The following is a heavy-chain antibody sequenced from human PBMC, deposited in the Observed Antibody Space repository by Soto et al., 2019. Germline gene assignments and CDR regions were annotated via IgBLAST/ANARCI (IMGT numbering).Heavy chain of an antibody. CDR1: GYTFTSYG. V-gene: IGHV1-18*01. CDR3: ARVGSTSWYWFGP. J-gene: IGHJ5*02. Sequence: ASVKVSCKASGYTFTSYGISWVRQAPGQGLEWMGWISAYNGNTNYAQKLQGRVTMTTDISTSTAYMELSSLRSEDTAVYYCARVGSTSWYWFGPWGQGTLVTVSS. CDR2: ISAYNGNT. D-gene: IGHD2-2*01.